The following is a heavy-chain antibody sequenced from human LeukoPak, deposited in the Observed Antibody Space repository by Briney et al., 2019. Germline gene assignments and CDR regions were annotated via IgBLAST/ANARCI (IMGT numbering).Heavy chain of an antibody. V-gene: IGHV4-39*01. Sequence: KASETLSLTCTVSGGSISISNYYWGWIRQPPGKGLEWIGSMTYSGRTYYNPSLKTRVTVSLDTSKNQFSLKLSSVTAADTAVCYCARHHVVISSGYYFRYYFDYWGQGTLVTVSS. CDR2: MTYSGRT. CDR3: ARHHVVISSGYYFRYYFDY. D-gene: IGHD3-22*01. CDR1: GGSISISNYY. J-gene: IGHJ4*02.